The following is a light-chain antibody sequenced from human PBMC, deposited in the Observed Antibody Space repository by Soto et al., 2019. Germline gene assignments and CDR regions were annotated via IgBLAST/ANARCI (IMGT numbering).Light chain of an antibody. Sequence: QSVLTQPASVSGSPGQSITISCTGTSSDVGTYNYVSWYQHRPGKAPKLMIYDVSYRPSGVSNRFSGSKSANTASRTISGLQAEDEADYYGSSYTTSNTQVFGGGTQLTVL. CDR3: SSYTTSNTQV. CDR1: SSDVGTYNY. J-gene: IGLJ3*02. V-gene: IGLV2-14*01. CDR2: DVS.